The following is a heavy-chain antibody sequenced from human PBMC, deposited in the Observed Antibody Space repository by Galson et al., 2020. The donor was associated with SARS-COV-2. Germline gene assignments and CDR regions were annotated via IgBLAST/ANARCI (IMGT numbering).Heavy chain of an antibody. CDR3: TIDPLIMITLWENS. D-gene: IGHD3-16*01. V-gene: IGHV3-15*01. Sequence: GESLKISCSASGFTFSNAWMAWVRQAPGQGLEWVGRIKSEADGGTADYAAAVKSRFIISRDDLTNSVHLQMNNLKSGDTAMYYCTIDPLIMITLWENSGGRGTLVTVSS. CDR1: GFTFSNAW. J-gene: IGHJ4*02. CDR2: IKSEADGGTA.